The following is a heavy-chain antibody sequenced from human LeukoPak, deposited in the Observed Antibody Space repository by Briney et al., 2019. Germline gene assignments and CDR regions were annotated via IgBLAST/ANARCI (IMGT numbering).Heavy chain of an antibody. V-gene: IGHV3-66*02. CDR1: GFTFSTYA. D-gene: IGHD6-19*01. J-gene: IGHJ4*02. CDR3: ARRHSSGGN. CDR2: IYSGGII. Sequence: GGSLRLSCAASGFTFSTYAMSWVRQAPGKGLEWVSVIYSGGIIYYADSVKGRFTISRDNSKNTLYLQMNSLRAEDTAIYYCARRHSSGGNWGQGTLVTVSS.